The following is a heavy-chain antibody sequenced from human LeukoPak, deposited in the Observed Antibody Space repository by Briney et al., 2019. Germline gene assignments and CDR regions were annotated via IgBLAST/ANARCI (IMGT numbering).Heavy chain of an antibody. D-gene: IGHD2-2*01. CDR1: GFTFSNYW. V-gene: IGHV3-7*03. J-gene: IGHJ4*02. Sequence: PGGSLRLSCAASGFTFSNYWMSWVRQGPGEGLEWVANINQGGSEKYYVESVKGRFTISRDNAKNSLDLQMNSLRVEDTAIYYCVGLVVPPGNRGLDYGHWGQGTL. CDR3: VGLVVPPGNRGLDYGH. CDR2: INQGGSEK.